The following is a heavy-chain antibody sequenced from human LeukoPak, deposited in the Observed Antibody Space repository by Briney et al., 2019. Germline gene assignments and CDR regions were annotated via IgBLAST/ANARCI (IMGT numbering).Heavy chain of an antibody. CDR2: IYYSGST. Sequence: SETLSLTCTVSGGSISSSSYYWGWIRQPPGKGLEWIGSIYYSGSTYYNPSLKSRVTISVDTSKNQFSLKLSYVTAADAAVYYCAGTFLTGWSVFDPWGQGTLVTVSS. J-gene: IGHJ5*02. CDR3: AGTFLTGWSVFDP. CDR1: GGSISSSSYY. D-gene: IGHD3-9*01. V-gene: IGHV4-39*01.